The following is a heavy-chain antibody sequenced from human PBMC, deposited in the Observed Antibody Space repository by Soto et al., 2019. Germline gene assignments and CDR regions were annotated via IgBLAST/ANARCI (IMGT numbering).Heavy chain of an antibody. Sequence: GASVKVSCKASGGTFSGYASIWVRQAPGQGLEWMGGIIPIFGTANYAQKFQGRVTITADESTSTAYMELSSLRSEDTAVYYCAGLAAALHYWGQGTLVTVSS. D-gene: IGHD6-13*01. J-gene: IGHJ4*02. V-gene: IGHV1-69*13. CDR2: IIPIFGTA. CDR3: AGLAAALHY. CDR1: GGTFSGYA.